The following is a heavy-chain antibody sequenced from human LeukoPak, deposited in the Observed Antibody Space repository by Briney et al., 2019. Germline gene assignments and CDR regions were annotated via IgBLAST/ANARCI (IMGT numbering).Heavy chain of an antibody. CDR1: GYSFTSYW. Sequence: GESLKIFCKGSGYSFTSYWIGWVRQMPGEGLEWMGIIYPGDSDTRYSPSFQGQVTISADKSISTAYLQWGSLKASDTAIYYCARQVGSSWYDYWGQGTLVTVSS. J-gene: IGHJ4*02. V-gene: IGHV5-51*01. D-gene: IGHD6-13*01. CDR3: ARQVGSSWYDY. CDR2: IYPGDSDT.